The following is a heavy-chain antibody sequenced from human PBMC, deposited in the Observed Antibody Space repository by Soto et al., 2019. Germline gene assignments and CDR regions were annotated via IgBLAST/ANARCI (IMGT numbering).Heavy chain of an antibody. Sequence: SETLSLTCTVSGGSISSYYWSWIRQPPGKGLEWIGYIYYSGSTNYNPSLKSRVTISVDTSKNQFSLRLSSVTAADTAVYYCARVYYDFWSGYYRGGYYFDYWGQGTLVTVSS. CDR1: GGSISSYY. J-gene: IGHJ4*02. V-gene: IGHV4-59*01. CDR3: ARVYYDFWSGYYRGGYYFDY. CDR2: IYYSGST. D-gene: IGHD3-3*01.